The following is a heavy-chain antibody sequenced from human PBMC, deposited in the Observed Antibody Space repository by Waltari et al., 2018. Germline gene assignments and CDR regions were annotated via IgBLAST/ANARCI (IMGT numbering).Heavy chain of an antibody. V-gene: IGHV3-49*03. CDR3: TRDEDSSSWYWVY. CDR1: GFTFGDYA. J-gene: IGHJ4*02. D-gene: IGHD6-13*01. Sequence: EVQLVESGGGLVQPGRSLRLSCTASGFTFGDYAMSWFRQAPGKGLEWVGFIRSKAYGGTTEYAASVKGRFTISRDDSKSIAYLQMNSLKTEDTAVYYCTRDEDSSSWYWVYWGQGTLVTVSS. CDR2: IRSKAYGGTT.